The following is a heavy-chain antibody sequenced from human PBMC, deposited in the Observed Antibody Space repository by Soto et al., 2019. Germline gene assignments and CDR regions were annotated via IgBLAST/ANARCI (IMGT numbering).Heavy chain of an antibody. CDR2: IYWNDDK. J-gene: IGHJ4*02. CDR3: AHSGIGYSSSSNYFDY. D-gene: IGHD6-6*01. CDR1: GSSLGISVVG. V-gene: IGHV2-5*01. Sequence: GPTLVNATQTLTLTCTFSGSSLGISVVGVGWIRQPPGKALEWLAIIYWNDDKRYSPSLKSRLTITKDTSKNQVVLTMTNMDPVDTATYYCAHSGIGYSSSSNYFDYWGQGTLVTVSS.